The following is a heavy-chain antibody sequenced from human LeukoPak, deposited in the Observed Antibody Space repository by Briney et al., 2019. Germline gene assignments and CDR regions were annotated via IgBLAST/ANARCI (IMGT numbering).Heavy chain of an antibody. D-gene: IGHD3-10*01. Sequence: GGSMRLSCAASGFTFSSYAMSWVRQAPGKGLEWVSAISGSGGSTYYADSVKGRFTISRDNSKNTLYLQMNSLRAEDTAVYYCAKDGGVEDYYGSGSYGSFDYWGQGTLVTVSS. CDR1: GFTFSSYA. J-gene: IGHJ4*02. CDR3: AKDGGVEDYYGSGSYGSFDY. V-gene: IGHV3-23*01. CDR2: ISGSGGST.